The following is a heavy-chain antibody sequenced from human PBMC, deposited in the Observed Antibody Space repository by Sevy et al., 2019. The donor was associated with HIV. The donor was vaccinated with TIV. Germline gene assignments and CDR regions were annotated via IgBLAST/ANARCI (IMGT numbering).Heavy chain of an antibody. CDR2: IYYSGST. CDR1: GGSISSSSYY. Sequence: SETLSLTCTVSGGSISSSSYYWGWIRQPPGKGLEWIGSIYYSGSTYYNPSLKSRVTISVDTSKNQFSLKLSSVTAADTAVYYCARHLRLSSRWLRQRVDAFDIWGQGTMVSVSS. V-gene: IGHV4-39*01. J-gene: IGHJ3*02. D-gene: IGHD6-13*01. CDR3: ARHLRLSSRWLRQRVDAFDI.